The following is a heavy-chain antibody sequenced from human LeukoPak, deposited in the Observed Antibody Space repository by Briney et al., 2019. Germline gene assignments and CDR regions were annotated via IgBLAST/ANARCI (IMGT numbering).Heavy chain of an antibody. Sequence: GGSLRLSCAASGFTFSSYAMSWVRQAPGKGLEWVSAISGSGGSTYYADSVKGRFTISRDNAKNSLYLQMNSLRAEDTAVYYCARGSRYYDSSGLPDYWGQGTLVTVSS. CDR2: ISGSGGST. D-gene: IGHD3-22*01. V-gene: IGHV3-23*01. J-gene: IGHJ4*02. CDR3: ARGSRYYDSSGLPDY. CDR1: GFTFSSYA.